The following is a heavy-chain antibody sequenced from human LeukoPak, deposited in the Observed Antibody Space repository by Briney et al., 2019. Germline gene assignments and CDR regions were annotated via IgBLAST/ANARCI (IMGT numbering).Heavy chain of an antibody. Sequence: GGSLRLSCAASGFAFSSYWMSWVRQAPGKGLEWVANIKQDGSEKYYVDSVKGRFTISRDNAKNSLYLQMNSLRAEDTAVYYCARESSGGYFDYWGQGTLVTVSS. CDR3: ARESSGGYFDY. CDR2: IKQDGSEK. CDR1: GFAFSSYW. V-gene: IGHV3-7*01. D-gene: IGHD6-19*01. J-gene: IGHJ4*02.